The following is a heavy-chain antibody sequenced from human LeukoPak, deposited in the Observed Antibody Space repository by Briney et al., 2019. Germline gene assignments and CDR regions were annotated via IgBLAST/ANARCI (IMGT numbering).Heavy chain of an antibody. Sequence: PRGTPRLSSAPSGFTFSIYGMHAVPEAPGDGLGRVAVIWYDGSIKYYGDSVKGRFTISKDNSKNTLYLQMNSMRADDTAMYYCARAVGPFDFWGPGTIVIVSS. V-gene: IGHV3-33*01. CDR3: ARAVGPFDF. CDR2: IWYDGSIK. J-gene: IGHJ3*01. CDR1: GFTFSIYG.